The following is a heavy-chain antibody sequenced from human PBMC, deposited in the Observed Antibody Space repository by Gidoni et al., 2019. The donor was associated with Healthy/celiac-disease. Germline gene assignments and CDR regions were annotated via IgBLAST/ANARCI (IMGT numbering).Heavy chain of an antibody. V-gene: IGHV3-33*01. Sequence: QVQLVESGGGVVQPGRSLRLSCAASGFTFSSYGMHWVRQAPGKGLEWVAVIWYDGSNKYYADSVKGRFTISRDNSKITLYLQMNSLRAEDTAVYYCARDWGRYFDYWGQGTLVTVSS. CDR1: GFTFSSYG. J-gene: IGHJ4*02. CDR2: IWYDGSNK. D-gene: IGHD3-16*01. CDR3: ARDWGRYFDY.